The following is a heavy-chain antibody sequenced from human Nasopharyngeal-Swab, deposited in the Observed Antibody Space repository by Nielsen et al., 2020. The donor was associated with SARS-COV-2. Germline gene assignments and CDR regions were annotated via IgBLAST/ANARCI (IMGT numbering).Heavy chain of an antibody. Sequence: GESLKISCAASGFTFSSAWMSWVRQAPGKGLEWVGRIKSKTDGGTTDYAAPVKGRFTISRDDSKNTLYLQMNSLKTEDTAVYYCTTGVLWFGELSDYWGQGTLVTVSS. CDR2: IKSKTDGGTT. CDR1: GFTFSSAW. J-gene: IGHJ4*02. V-gene: IGHV3-15*01. D-gene: IGHD3-10*01. CDR3: TTGVLWFGELSDY.